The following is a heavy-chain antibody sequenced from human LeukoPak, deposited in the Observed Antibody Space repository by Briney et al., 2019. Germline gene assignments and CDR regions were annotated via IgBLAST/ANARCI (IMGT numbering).Heavy chain of an antibody. CDR3: ARGFSXAXDY. CDR2: IFGRGDRT. CDR1: GFTFSSDG. V-gene: IGHV3-23*01. J-gene: IGHJ4*02. Sequence: GGSLRLSGEASGFTFSSDGMNWVRQAPGKGLEWVSHIFGRGDRTYYADSVKGRFTISRDNSKNTLFLQMNSLAAEDTAVYYCARGFSXAXDYWAREPWSPSPQ.